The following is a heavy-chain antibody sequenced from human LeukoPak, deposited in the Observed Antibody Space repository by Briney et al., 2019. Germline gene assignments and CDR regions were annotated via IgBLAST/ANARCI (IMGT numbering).Heavy chain of an antibody. V-gene: IGHV3-33*01. D-gene: IGHD5/OR15-5a*01. Sequence: PGGSLRLSCAASGFTSSSYGMHWVRQAPGKGLEWVAVIWYDGSNKYYADSVKGRFTISRDNSKNTLYLQMNSLRAEDTAVYYCARDSALYAGAFDIWGQGTMVTVSS. J-gene: IGHJ3*02. CDR2: IWYDGSNK. CDR3: ARDSALYAGAFDI. CDR1: GFTSSSYG.